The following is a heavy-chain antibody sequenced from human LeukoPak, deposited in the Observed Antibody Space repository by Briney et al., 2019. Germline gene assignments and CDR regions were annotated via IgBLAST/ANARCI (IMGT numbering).Heavy chain of an antibody. CDR1: GFTFSSYC. Sequence: GGSLRLSCAASGFTFSSYCMHWVRQAPGKGLEWVAVISYDGSNKYYADSVKGRFTISRDNSKNTLYLQMNSLRAEDTAVYYCAKDRYASSGWYGGYNYGMDVWGQGTTVTVSS. CDR2: ISYDGSNK. J-gene: IGHJ6*02. D-gene: IGHD6-19*01. V-gene: IGHV3-30*18. CDR3: AKDRYASSGWYGGYNYGMDV.